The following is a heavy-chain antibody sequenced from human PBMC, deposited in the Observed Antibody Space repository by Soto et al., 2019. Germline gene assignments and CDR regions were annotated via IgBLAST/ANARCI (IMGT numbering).Heavy chain of an antibody. Sequence: PSETRSLNCTVSGGSISSYYWSWIRQPPWKGLEWIGYIYYSGSTNYNPSIKSRVNISVDTSKNQFSLKLSSVTAADTAVYYCARDPSSGYYAGSFDYWGQGTLVTVSS. CDR1: GGSISSYY. CDR2: IYYSGST. J-gene: IGHJ4*02. CDR3: ARDPSSGYYAGSFDY. D-gene: IGHD3-22*01. V-gene: IGHV4-59*01.